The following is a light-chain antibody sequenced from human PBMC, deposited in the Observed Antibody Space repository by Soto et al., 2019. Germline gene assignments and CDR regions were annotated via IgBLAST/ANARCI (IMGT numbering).Light chain of an antibody. Sequence: RAILSCRARHTVCNKHFAWGPRNTGQAPRLLIYGASRRATGIPDRFSGSASGTDFTLPISRLEPEDFAVYICQQNYELPRTVGEGTRLEIK. J-gene: IGKJ5*01. CDR2: GAS. V-gene: IGKV3-20*01. CDR3: QQNYELPRT. CDR1: HTVCNKH.